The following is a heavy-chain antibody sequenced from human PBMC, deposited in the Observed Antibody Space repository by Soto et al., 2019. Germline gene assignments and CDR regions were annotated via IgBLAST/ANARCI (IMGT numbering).Heavy chain of an antibody. CDR3: ASGLAPGAARRGFDY. CDR1: GGTFSSYA. Sequence: ASVKVSCKASGGTFSSYAISWVRQAPGQGLEWMGGIIPIFGTANYAQKFQGRVTITADESTSTAYMELSSLRSEDTAVYYCASGLAPGAARRGFDYWGQGTLVTVSS. D-gene: IGHD6-6*01. J-gene: IGHJ4*02. V-gene: IGHV1-69*13. CDR2: IIPIFGTA.